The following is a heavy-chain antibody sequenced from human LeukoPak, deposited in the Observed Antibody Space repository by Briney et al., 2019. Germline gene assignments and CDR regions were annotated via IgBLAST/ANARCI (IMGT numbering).Heavy chain of an antibody. V-gene: IGHV4-34*01. J-gene: IGHJ4*02. CDR2: INHSGST. D-gene: IGHD3-10*01. CDR3: ARRTISGSYYRVYDY. Sequence: SETLSLTCAVYGGSFSGYYWSWIRQPPGKGLEWIGEINHSGSTNYNPSLKSRVTISVDTSKNQFSLKLSSVTAADTAVYYCARRTISGSYYRVYDYWGQGTLVTVSS. CDR1: GGSFSGYY.